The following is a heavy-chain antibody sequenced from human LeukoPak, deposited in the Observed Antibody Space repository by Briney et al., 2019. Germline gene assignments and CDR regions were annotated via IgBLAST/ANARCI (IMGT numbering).Heavy chain of an antibody. Sequence: SETLSLTCTVSGDSISSYYWNWIRQPAGKALQWIGRIYTSGSPTYNPSLKSRVTMSVDTSKNQFSLKLTSVTAADTAVYYCARDSGSGGWLIDYWGQGTLVTVYS. CDR3: ARDSGSGGWLIDY. CDR2: IYTSGSP. J-gene: IGHJ4*02. CDR1: GDSISSYY. D-gene: IGHD6-19*01. V-gene: IGHV4-4*07.